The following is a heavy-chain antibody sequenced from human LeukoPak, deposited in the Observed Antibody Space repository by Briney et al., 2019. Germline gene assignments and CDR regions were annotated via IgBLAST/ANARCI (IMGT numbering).Heavy chain of an antibody. D-gene: IGHD3-22*01. J-gene: IGHJ3*02. V-gene: IGHV1-69*06. CDR1: GGTFSSYA. CDR3: ARAITSYYYDSSGYHAFDI. Sequence: SVKVSCKASGGTFSSYAISWVRQAPGQGLEWMGGIIPIFGTANYAQKFQGRVTITADKSTSTAYMELSSLRSEDTAVYYCARAITSYYYDSSGYHAFDIWGQGTMVTVSS. CDR2: IIPIFGTA.